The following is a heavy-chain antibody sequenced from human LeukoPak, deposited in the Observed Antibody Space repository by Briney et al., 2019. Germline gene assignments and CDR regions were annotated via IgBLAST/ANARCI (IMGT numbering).Heavy chain of an antibody. CDR1: GGSITSYY. Sequence: PSETLSLTCTVSGGSITSYYWSWIRQPPGKGLEWIGYIYFSGITNYNPSLKSRITISVDTSKNQFSLNLSSVTAADTAVYYCARHLGFCSSTSRSTSRFDPWGQGTLVTVSS. V-gene: IGHV4-59*08. D-gene: IGHD2-2*01. CDR2: IYFSGIT. CDR3: ARHLGFCSSTSRSTSRFDP. J-gene: IGHJ5*02.